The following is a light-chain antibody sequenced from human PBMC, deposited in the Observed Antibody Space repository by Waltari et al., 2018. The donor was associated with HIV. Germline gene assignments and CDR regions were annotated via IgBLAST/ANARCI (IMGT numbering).Light chain of an antibody. J-gene: IGKJ4*01. CDR1: QSVLHSSNNKNY. V-gene: IGKV4-1*01. Sequence: DIVMTQSPDSLAVSLGERATINCKSSQSVLHSSNNKNYLAWYQQKPGQPPKLLIYWASARESGVPDRFRASGSGTDFTLTISSLQAEDVAVYYCQQHYTTPLTFGGGTKVEI. CDR2: WAS. CDR3: QQHYTTPLT.